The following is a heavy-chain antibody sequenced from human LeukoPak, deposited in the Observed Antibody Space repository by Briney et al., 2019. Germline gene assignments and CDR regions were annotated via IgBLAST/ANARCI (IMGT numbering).Heavy chain of an antibody. V-gene: IGHV1-18*01. D-gene: IGHD3-10*01. CDR3: ARDRTTLWFGELLPTDY. J-gene: IGHJ4*02. Sequence: ASVRVSCKASGYTFTSYGISWVRQAPGQGLEWMGWISAYNGNTNYAQKLQGRVTMTTDTSTSTAYMELRSLRSDDTAVYYCARDRTTLWFGELLPTDYWGQGTLVTVSS. CDR1: GYTFTSYG. CDR2: ISAYNGNT.